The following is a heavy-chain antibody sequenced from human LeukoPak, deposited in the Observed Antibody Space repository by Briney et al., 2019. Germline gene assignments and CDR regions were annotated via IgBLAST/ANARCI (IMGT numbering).Heavy chain of an antibody. D-gene: IGHD3-10*01. Sequence: ASVKVSCKASGYTFTSYGISWVRQAPGQGLEWMGWISAYNGNTNYAQNLQGRVTMTTDTSTSTDYMELRSLRSDDTAVYYCARDFGYYYGSGSYRHWGQGTLVTVSS. CDR3: ARDFGYYYGSGSYRH. CDR1: GYTFTSYG. V-gene: IGHV1-18*01. CDR2: ISAYNGNT. J-gene: IGHJ4*02.